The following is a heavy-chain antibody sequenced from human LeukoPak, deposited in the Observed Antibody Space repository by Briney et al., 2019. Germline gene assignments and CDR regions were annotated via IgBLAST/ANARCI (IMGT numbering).Heavy chain of an antibody. V-gene: IGHV3-20*04. J-gene: IGHJ5*02. CDR2: INWNGAST. CDR1: GFSFDDLG. CDR3: ARDPLITYYYDSSGNHADWFDP. D-gene: IGHD3-22*01. Sequence: GGSLRLSCAASGFSFDDLGMTWVRQVPGKGLEWVAGINWNGASTGYADSVRGRFTISRDNAKNSLYLQMNSLRAEDTAVYYCARDPLITYYYDSSGNHADWFDPWGQGTLVTVSS.